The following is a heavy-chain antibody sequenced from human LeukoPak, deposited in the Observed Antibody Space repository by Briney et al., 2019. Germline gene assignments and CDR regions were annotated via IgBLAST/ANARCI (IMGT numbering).Heavy chain of an antibody. D-gene: IGHD2-15*01. Sequence: GGSLRLSCAASGFTFSSYGMHWVRQSPGKGLERVAVISYDGSNKHYADSVKGRFTISRDNSKNTLYLQMNSLRAEDTAVYYCAKVRRGYCSGGSCYSWFDPWGQGTLVTVSS. J-gene: IGHJ5*02. CDR3: AKVRRGYCSGGSCYSWFDP. V-gene: IGHV3-30*18. CDR2: ISYDGSNK. CDR1: GFTFSSYG.